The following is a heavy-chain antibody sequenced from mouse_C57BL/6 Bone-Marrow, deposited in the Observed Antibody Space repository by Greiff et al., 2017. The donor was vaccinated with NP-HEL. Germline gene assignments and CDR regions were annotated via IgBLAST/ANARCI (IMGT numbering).Heavy chain of an antibody. CDR1: GYTFTDYN. D-gene: IGHD1-1*01. Sequence: VQLQQSGPELVKPGASVKIPCKASGYTFTDYNMDWVKQSHGKSLEWIGDINPNNGGTIYNQKFKGKATLTVDKSSSTAYMELRSLTSEDTAVYYCARREYYDGSSYWYFDVWGTGTTVTVSS. J-gene: IGHJ1*03. CDR2: INPNNGGT. V-gene: IGHV1-18*01. CDR3: ARREYYDGSSYWYFDV.